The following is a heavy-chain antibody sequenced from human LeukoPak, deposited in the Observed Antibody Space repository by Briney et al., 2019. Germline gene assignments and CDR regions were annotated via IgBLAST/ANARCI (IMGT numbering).Heavy chain of an antibody. Sequence: PGGSLRLSCAASGFTFSSYGMHWVRQAPGKGLEGVAFIRYDGSNKYYADSVKGRFTISRDNSKNTLYLQMNTLRAADTAVYYCAEDRRGSSDSAYAHWGQRTLVTVS. CDR3: AEDRRGSSDSAYAH. V-gene: IGHV3-30*02. CDR2: IRYDGSNK. J-gene: IGHJ4*02. CDR1: GFTFSSYG. D-gene: IGHD3-22*01.